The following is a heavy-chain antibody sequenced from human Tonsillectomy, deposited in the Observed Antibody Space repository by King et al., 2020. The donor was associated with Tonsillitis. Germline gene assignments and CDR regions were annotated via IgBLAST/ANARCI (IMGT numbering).Heavy chain of an antibody. CDR3: VRGVNYVQVYYDGMDV. CDR2: MNPNSDNT. Sequence: VQLVQSGAEVKKPGASVKVSCKASGYTFTSYDINWVRQATGQGLEWMGWMNPNSDNTGYAQKFQGRITMTRNTSISTAYMELSSLRSEDTAVYYCVRGVNYVQVYYDGMDVWGQGTTVTVSS. J-gene: IGHJ6*02. CDR1: GYTFTSYD. V-gene: IGHV1-8*01. D-gene: IGHD1-7*01.